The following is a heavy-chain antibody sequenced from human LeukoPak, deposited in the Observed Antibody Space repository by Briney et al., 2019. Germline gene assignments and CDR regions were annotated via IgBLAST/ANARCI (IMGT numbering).Heavy chain of an antibody. Sequence: ASVKVSCKASGYTFTSYDIYWVRQATGQGLEWMGWMNPNSGNTGYAQKFQGRVTITRNTSISTAYMEVSSLRSEDTAVYYCARGRSNYYDSSGSDYWGQGTLVTVSS. CDR3: ARGRSNYYDSSGSDY. CDR1: GYTFTSYD. D-gene: IGHD3-22*01. V-gene: IGHV1-8*03. J-gene: IGHJ4*02. CDR2: MNPNSGNT.